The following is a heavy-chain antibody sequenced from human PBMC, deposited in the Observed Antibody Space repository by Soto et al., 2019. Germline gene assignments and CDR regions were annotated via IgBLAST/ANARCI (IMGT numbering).Heavy chain of an antibody. V-gene: IGHV3-7*01. CDR2: IKDDGSQT. CDR3: ATAVRGSAWSY. J-gene: IGHJ4*02. Sequence: EVKLEESGGGLVQTGGSLRLSCAVSGFTFSAYWMRWVRQALGKGLEGVANIKDDGSQTYYVDSVKGRFTISRDNAQNSMYLHMNSLRAEDTAVYYCATAVRGSAWSYWGQGTLVTVSS. D-gene: IGHD6-19*01. CDR1: GFTFSAYW.